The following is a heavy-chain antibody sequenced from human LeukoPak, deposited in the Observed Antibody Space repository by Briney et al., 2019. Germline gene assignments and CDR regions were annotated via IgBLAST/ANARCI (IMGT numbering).Heavy chain of an antibody. CDR2: ISSNGGST. CDR1: GFTFSSYA. Sequence: PGGSLRLSCAASGFTFSSYAMHWVRQAPGKGLEYVSAISSNGGSTYYANSVKGRFTISRDNSKNTLYLQMGSLRAEDMAVYYCARDSPLAYYYGSGGYYNQPNGFMDVWGKGTTVTVSS. J-gene: IGHJ6*03. D-gene: IGHD3-10*01. CDR3: ARDSPLAYYYGSGGYYNQPNGFMDV. V-gene: IGHV3-64*01.